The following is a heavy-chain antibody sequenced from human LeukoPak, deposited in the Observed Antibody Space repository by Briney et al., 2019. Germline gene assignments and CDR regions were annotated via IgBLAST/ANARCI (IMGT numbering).Heavy chain of an antibody. Sequence: SETLSLTCAVYGGSFSGYYWSWIRQPPGKGLEWIGEISHSGCTNYNPSLKSRVTISVDTSKNQFSLKLSSVTAADTAVYYCARGPRGSSWYRYWGQGTLVTVSS. J-gene: IGHJ4*02. D-gene: IGHD6-13*01. CDR1: GGSFSGYY. CDR2: ISHSGCT. CDR3: ARGPRGSSWYRY. V-gene: IGHV4-34*01.